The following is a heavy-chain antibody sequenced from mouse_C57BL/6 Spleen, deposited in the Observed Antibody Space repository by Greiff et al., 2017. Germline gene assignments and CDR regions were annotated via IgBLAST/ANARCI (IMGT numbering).Heavy chain of an antibody. D-gene: IGHD2-4*01. J-gene: IGHJ4*01. Sequence: QVQLQQPGAELVKPGASVKLSCKASGYTFTSYWMHWVKQRPGRGLEWIGRIDPNSGGTKYNEKFKSKATLTVDKTSSNAYMQLSSLTSEDAAVYYCARGDYHYAMDYWGQGTSVTVSS. CDR3: ARGDYHYAMDY. V-gene: IGHV1-72*01. CDR2: IDPNSGGT. CDR1: GYTFTSYW.